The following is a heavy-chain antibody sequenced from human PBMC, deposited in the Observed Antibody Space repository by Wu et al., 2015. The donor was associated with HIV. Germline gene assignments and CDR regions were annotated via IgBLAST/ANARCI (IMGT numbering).Heavy chain of an antibody. D-gene: IGHD3-10*01. CDR1: GYTFTNYF. V-gene: IGHV1-46*01. CDR2: INPIGGST. CDR3: ARDRYGSGTSYAFDI. J-gene: IGHJ3*02. Sequence: QVQLVQSGAEVKKPGASVKVSCKASGYTFTNYFMHWVRQAPGQGLEWMGIINPIGGSTNYAQKFQGRVTMTRDTSTSTVYMELSSLRSEDTAVCYCARDRYGSGTSYAFDIWGQGTMVTVSS.